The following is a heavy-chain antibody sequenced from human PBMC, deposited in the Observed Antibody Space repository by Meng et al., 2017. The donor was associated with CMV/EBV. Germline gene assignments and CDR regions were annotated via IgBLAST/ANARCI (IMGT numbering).Heavy chain of an antibody. V-gene: IGHV3-30*02. D-gene: IGHD1-26*01. CDR1: GFTFSSYG. Sequence: GESLKISCAASGFTFSSYGMHWVRQAPGKGLEWVAFIRYDGSNKYYADSVKGRFTISRDNSKNTLYLQMNSLRAEDTAVYYCAKVVSWEPHFDYWGQGTLVTVSS. CDR3: AKVVSWEPHFDY. CDR2: IRYDGSNK. J-gene: IGHJ4*02.